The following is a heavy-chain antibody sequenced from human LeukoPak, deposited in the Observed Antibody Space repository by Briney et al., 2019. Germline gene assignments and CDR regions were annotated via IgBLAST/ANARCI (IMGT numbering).Heavy chain of an antibody. CDR3: ARHTGRPQAGWFDP. D-gene: IGHD3-10*01. CDR1: GNTFGTYW. J-gene: IGHJ5*02. CDR2: IFPRTSEV. V-gene: IGHV5-51*01. Sequence: GESLKISCKDVGNTFGTYWVGWVRQMPGKGLEYMGIIFPRTSEVRYGPAFQGQVTISADKSLSTAYLQWTGLKASDTAMYYCARHTGRPQAGWFDPWSQGTLVTVSA.